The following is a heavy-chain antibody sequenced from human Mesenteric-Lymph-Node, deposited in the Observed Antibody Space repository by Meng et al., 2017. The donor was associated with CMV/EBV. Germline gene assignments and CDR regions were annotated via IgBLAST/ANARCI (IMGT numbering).Heavy chain of an antibody. V-gene: IGHV1-18*01. D-gene: IGHD6-6*01. CDR3: ARPLLEYYYYSTDV. J-gene: IGHJ6*02. Sequence: ASVKVSCKASGYTFTSFDINWVRQATGQGLEWMGWIGVYKGATKNAQKFQGRVTMTTDTSTSTAYMELRGLRSDDTAVYYCARPLLEYYYYSTDVWGQGTTVTVSS. CDR1: GYTFTSFD. CDR2: IGVYKGAT.